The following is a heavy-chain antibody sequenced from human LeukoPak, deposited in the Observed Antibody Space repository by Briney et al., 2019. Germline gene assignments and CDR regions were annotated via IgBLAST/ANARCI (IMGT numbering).Heavy chain of an antibody. CDR3: AKEVECSSTSCYVDY. V-gene: IGHV3-30*04. CDR1: GFTFSSYA. CDR2: ISYDGSNK. D-gene: IGHD2-2*01. J-gene: IGHJ4*02. Sequence: PGGSLRLSCAASGFTFSSYAMHWVRQAPGKGLEWVAVISYDGSNKYYADSVKGRFTISRDNSKNTLYLQMNSLRAEDTAVYYCAKEVECSSTSCYVDYWGQGTLVTVSS.